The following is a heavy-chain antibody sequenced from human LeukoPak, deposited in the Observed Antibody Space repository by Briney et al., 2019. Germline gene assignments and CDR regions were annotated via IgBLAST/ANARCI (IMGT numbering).Heavy chain of an antibody. CDR2: ISSSSSYI. J-gene: IGHJ4*02. CDR3: AKDITGTTFTFDY. Sequence: RGSLRLSCAASGFTFSSYSMNWVRQAPGKGLEWVSSISSSSSYIYYADSVKGRFTISRDNAKNSLYLQMNSLRTEDTALYYCAKDITGTTFTFDYWGQGTLVTVSS. D-gene: IGHD1-7*01. CDR1: GFTFSSYS. V-gene: IGHV3-21*04.